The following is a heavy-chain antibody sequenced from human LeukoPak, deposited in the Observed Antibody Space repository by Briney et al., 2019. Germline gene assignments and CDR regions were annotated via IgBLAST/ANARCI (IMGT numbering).Heavy chain of an antibody. CDR2: VNREGTTS. V-gene: IGHV3-74*01. CDR3: ARGGGYYDFWSGPQDYYYMDV. Sequence: PGGSLRLSCAASGFTFSTYWMHWVRQVPGKGLVWVSRVNREGTTSAYADSVKGRFAISRDNAKNSLYLQMNSLRAEDTAVYYCARGGGYYDFWSGPQDYYYMDVWGKGTTVTVSS. D-gene: IGHD3-3*01. J-gene: IGHJ6*03. CDR1: GFTFSTYW.